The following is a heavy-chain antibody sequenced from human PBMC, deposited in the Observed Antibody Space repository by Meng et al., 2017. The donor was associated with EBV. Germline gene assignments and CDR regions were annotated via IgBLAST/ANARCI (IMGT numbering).Heavy chain of an antibody. CDR3: ARGPYYYDSSGYYYGEFDP. CDR1: GYTFTSYD. CDR2: MNPNSGNT. J-gene: IGHJ5*02. D-gene: IGHD3-22*01. V-gene: IGHV1-8*01. Sequence: QGQLLQSGAEVKKPGASVKVACKASGYTFTSYDINWVRQATGQGLEWMGWMNPNSGNTGYAQKFQGRVTMTRNTSISTAYMELSSLRSEDTAVYYCARGPYYYDSSGYYYGEFDPWGQGTLVTVSS.